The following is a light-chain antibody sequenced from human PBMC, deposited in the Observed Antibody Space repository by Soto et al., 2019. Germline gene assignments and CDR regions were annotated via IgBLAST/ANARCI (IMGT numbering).Light chain of an antibody. CDR2: GAS. V-gene: IGKV3-20*01. CDR3: QHYYGTSPIS. CDR1: QSVSSR. Sequence: EIVMTQSPATLSVSPGERATLSFRASQSVSSRLAWYQHKSGQAPRLLISGASRRATGIPDRFSGSGSGTDFTLTISRLEPEDFALYYCQHYYGTSPISFGQGTRLEI. J-gene: IGKJ5*01.